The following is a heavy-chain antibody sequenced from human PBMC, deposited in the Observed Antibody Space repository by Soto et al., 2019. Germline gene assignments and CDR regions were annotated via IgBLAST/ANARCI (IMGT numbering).Heavy chain of an antibody. CDR2: IYYSGST. D-gene: IGHD2-15*01. CDR3: AKTRDHNISCYYALDV. CDR1: GASVSSPTYY. Sequence: TLSLTCTVSGASVSSPTYYWNWIRQPPGKPLEWIGYIYYSGSTNYNPSLKSRVTISLDTSNDQFSLKLSSVTAADTAVYYCAKTRDHNISCYYALDVWGPGTTVTVSS. V-gene: IGHV4-61*01. J-gene: IGHJ6*02.